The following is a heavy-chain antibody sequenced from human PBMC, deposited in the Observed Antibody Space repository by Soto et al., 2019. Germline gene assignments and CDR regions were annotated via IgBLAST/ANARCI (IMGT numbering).Heavy chain of an antibody. V-gene: IGHV4-61*01. CDR1: GGSVSRGSCY. CDR3: ARDDPDAGEGFDI. CDR2: IYYSGST. J-gene: IGHJ3*02. D-gene: IGHD2-2*01. Sequence: SETLSLTCTVSGGSVSRGSCYWSWIRQPPGKGLEWIGYIYYSGSTNYNPSLKSRVTISVDTSKNQFSLKLSSVTAADTAVYYCARDDPDAGEGFDIWRQGTMVT.